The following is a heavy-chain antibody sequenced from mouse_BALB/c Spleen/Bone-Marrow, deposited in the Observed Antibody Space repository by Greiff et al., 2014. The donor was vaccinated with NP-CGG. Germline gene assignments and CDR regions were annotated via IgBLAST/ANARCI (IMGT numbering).Heavy chain of an antibody. CDR1: GYTFTSYW. D-gene: IGHD2-4*01. CDR2: MFPRTGAT. Sequence: LEESGAELVKPGASEACKTSGYTFTSYWIQWVKQRPGQGLGWIGEMFPRTGATYYNERFRGRATLTIDTSSSTAYMQLSSLTSEDSAVYFCARRDYDYDDYSMDYWGQGTSVTVSS. CDR3: ARRDYDYDDYSMDY. V-gene: IGHV1S132*01. J-gene: IGHJ4*01.